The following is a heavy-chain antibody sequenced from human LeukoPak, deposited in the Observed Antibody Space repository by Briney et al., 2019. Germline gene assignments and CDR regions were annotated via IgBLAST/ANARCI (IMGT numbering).Heavy chain of an antibody. J-gene: IGHJ3*02. V-gene: IGHV3-11*04. CDR2: ISSSGSTI. CDR1: GFTFSDYY. CDR3: ARDLIAVAGLDAFDI. D-gene: IGHD6-19*01. Sequence: GGSLRLSCAASGFTFSDYYMSWIRQAPGKGLEWVSYISSSGSTIYYADSVKGRFTISRDNAKNSLYLQMNSLRAEDTAVYYCARDLIAVAGLDAFDIWGQGTMVTVSS.